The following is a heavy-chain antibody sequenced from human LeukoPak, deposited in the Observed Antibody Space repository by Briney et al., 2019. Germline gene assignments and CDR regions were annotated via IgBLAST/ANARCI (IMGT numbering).Heavy chain of an antibody. Sequence: PGGSVRLSCAATGFSVGDYGLGWIRQAPGKGLELVSGINWNGGSTGYADSVKGRFTISRDNAKNSLYLQMNSLRAEDTALYYCARDSGSYPTHDAFDIWGQGTMVTVSS. CDR2: INWNGGST. CDR3: ARDSGSYPTHDAFDI. CDR1: GFSVGDYG. J-gene: IGHJ3*02. V-gene: IGHV3-20*04. D-gene: IGHD1-26*01.